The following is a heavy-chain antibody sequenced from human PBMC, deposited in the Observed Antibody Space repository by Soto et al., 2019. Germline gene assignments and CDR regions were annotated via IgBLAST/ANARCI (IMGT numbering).Heavy chain of an antibody. CDR2: IKSRSDGGTT. Sequence: EVQLVESGGGLVKPGGSLRLSCAASAFTSSNAWMTWVRQAPGKGLEWIGRIKSRSDGGTTDYAAPVKGRLVISRDDSKNTLYLQMNSLKPDDTAVYYCTNGSGPGAGSGMNVWGQGTTVIVSS. V-gene: IGHV3-15*01. CDR1: AFTSSNAW. J-gene: IGHJ6*02. D-gene: IGHD3-10*01. CDR3: TNGSGPGAGSGMNV.